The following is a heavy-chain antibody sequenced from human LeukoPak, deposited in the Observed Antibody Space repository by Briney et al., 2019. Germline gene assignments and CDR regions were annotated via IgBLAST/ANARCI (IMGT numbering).Heavy chain of an antibody. D-gene: IGHD6-13*01. CDR2: ISGSGGST. J-gene: IGHJ2*01. CDR1: GFTFSSYA. V-gene: IGHV3-23*01. CDR3: AKPMSSSWFNYWYFDL. Sequence: QSGGSLRLSCAASGFTFSSYAMSWGRQAPGEGLEWVSAISGSGGSTYYADSVKGRFTISRDNSKNTLYLQMNSLGAEDTAVHYCAKPMSSSWFNYWYFDLWGRGTLVTVSS.